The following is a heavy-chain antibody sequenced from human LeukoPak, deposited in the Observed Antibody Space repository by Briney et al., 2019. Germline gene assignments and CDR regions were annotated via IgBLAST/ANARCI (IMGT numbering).Heavy chain of an antibody. CDR3: AREMYYYDSSGSPDAFDI. V-gene: IGHV4-34*09. CDR1: GGSFSGYY. D-gene: IGHD3-22*01. CDR2: INHSGST. J-gene: IGHJ3*02. Sequence: PSETLSLTCAVYGGSFSGYYWSWIRQPPGKGLEWIGEINHSGSTNYNPSLKSRVTISVDTSKNQFSLKLSSVTAADTAVYYCAREMYYYDSSGSPDAFDIWGQGTMVTVSS.